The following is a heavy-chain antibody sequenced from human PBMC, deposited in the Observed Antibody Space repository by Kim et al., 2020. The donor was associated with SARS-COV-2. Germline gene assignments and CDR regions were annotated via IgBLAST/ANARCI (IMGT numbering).Heavy chain of an antibody. Sequence: SETLSLTCTVSGASISSYYWSWIRQPPGKGLEWIGYIYYSGSTNYNPSLKSRVTISVDTSKNQFSLKLSSVTAADTAVYYCAREGYYDSSGYYHHDAFDIWGQGTMVTVSS. V-gene: IGHV4-59*01. CDR3: AREGYYDSSGYYHHDAFDI. D-gene: IGHD3-22*01. CDR2: IYYSGST. CDR1: GASISSYY. J-gene: IGHJ3*02.